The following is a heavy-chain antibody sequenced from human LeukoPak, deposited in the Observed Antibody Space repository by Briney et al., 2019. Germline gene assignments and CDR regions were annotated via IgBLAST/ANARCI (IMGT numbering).Heavy chain of an antibody. D-gene: IGHD3-22*01. CDR3: ARSYYYDSSGYWGHFDY. CDR1: GFTFSNAW. V-gene: IGHV3-20*04. CDR2: INWNGGST. J-gene: IGHJ4*02. Sequence: PGGSLRLSCAASGFTFSNAWMSWVRQAPGKGLEWVSGINWNGGSTGYADSVKGRFTISRDNAKNSLYLQMNSLRAEDTALYYCARSYYYDSSGYWGHFDYWGQGTLVTVSS.